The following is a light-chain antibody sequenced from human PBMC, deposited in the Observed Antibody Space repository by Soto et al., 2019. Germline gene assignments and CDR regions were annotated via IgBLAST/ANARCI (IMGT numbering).Light chain of an antibody. CDR3: QQYNNWLRT. V-gene: IGKV3-15*01. J-gene: IGKJ1*01. CDR1: QSVSSD. Sequence: KQSLAPMSVYEGERDKLSCRASQSVSSDGAGYHQKPGQAPRLLIYGASTRATGIPARFSGSGSGTEFTLPIISLQSEDFAGDYCQQYNNWLRTFGQGTNV. CDR2: GAS.